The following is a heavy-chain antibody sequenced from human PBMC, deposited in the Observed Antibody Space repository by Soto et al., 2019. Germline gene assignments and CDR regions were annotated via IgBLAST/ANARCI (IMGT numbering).Heavy chain of an antibody. J-gene: IGHJ4*02. D-gene: IGHD4-17*01. CDR2: ISDDGTIK. CDR1: GFTFSAFA. V-gene: IGHV3-30-3*01. Sequence: QVPLVESGGGVVQPGRSLRLSCATSGFTFSAFAMHWVRQAPGKGLEWVAFISDDGTIKYYADSMKGRFTISRDNSKNTLYLQMSSLRPEDTAVYYCARGTTGPFNWGQGTLVTVSS. CDR3: ARGTTGPFN.